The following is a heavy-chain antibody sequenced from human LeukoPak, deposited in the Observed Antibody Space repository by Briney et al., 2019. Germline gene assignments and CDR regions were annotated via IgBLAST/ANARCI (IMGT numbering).Heavy chain of an antibody. CDR2: ISWNSGSI. CDR3: ARVVLRVHRMSNDAFDI. V-gene: IGHV3-9*01. J-gene: IGHJ3*02. CDR1: GFTFDDYA. Sequence: PGGSLRLSCAASGFTFDDYAMHWVRQAPGKGLEWVSGISWNSGSIGYADSVKGRFTISRDNAKNSLYLQMNSLRAEDTAVYYCARVVLRVHRMSNDAFDIWGQGTMVTVSS. D-gene: IGHD2-15*01.